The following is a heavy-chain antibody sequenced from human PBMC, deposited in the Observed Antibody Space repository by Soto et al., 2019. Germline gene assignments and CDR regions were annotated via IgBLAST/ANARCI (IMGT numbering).Heavy chain of an antibody. CDR2: IYYSGSA. CDR1: VGSISGSSYY. V-gene: IGHV4-39*01. Sequence: SETLSLTCTVSVGSISGSSYYWGWIRQPPGKGLEWIGSIYYSGSAYYNPSLKSRVTISVDTSKNQFSLKLSSVTAADTAVYYCARLPAAAYYYYYYYGMDVWGQGTTVTVSS. J-gene: IGHJ6*02. D-gene: IGHD2-2*01. CDR3: ARLPAAAYYYYYYYGMDV.